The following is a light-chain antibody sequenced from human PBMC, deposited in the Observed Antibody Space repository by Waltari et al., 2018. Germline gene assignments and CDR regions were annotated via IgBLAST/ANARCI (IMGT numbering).Light chain of an antibody. CDR3: QSFDTSLSEGVV. CDR1: SSHIGADHE. V-gene: IGLV1-40*02. J-gene: IGLJ2*01. CDR2: GNN. Sequence: QSILTQPPSVSGAPGQRVTLSCPGSSSHIGADHEVHWHQDFPGIGPKLLTYGNNHRPSGVPGRFSGSKSGTSASLTITGLQAEDEADYYCQSFDTSLSEGVVFGGGTKV.